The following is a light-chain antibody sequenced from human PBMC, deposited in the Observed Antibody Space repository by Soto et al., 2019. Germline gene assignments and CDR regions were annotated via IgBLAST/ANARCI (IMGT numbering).Light chain of an antibody. CDR3: QQYANLPPSLS. V-gene: IGKV1-33*01. J-gene: IGKJ3*01. CDR1: QDISNY. CDR2: DAS. Sequence: DIQMTQSPSSLSASVGDRVTITCQASQDISNYLNWYQQKPGKAPKLLIYDASNLETGVPSRFSGSGSGTDFTFTISSLQPEDIATYYCQQYANLPPSLSFGPGTKVAIK.